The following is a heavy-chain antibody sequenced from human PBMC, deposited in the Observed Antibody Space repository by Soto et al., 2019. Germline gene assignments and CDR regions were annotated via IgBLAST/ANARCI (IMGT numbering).Heavy chain of an antibody. CDR2: INAYNGNT. CDR1: GYTFTSYG. J-gene: IGHJ4*02. D-gene: IGHD5-18*01. Sequence: QVQLVQSGAEVKKPGASVKVSCKASGYTFTSYGISWVRQAPGQGLEWMGWINAYNGNTKYAQKLQGRVTMTTDTYTSTAYMELRSLRPDDTAVYYCARDQAMAKFDFWGQGTLVTVSS. CDR3: ARDQAMAKFDF. V-gene: IGHV1-18*01.